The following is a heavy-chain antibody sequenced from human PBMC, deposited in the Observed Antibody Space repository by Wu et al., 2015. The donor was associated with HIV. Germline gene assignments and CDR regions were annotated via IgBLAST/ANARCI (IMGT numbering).Heavy chain of an antibody. CDR3: ARGLASRSWSTRYYYGMDV. Sequence: QVQLVQSGAEVKKPGASVKVSCKASGYTFTSYDINWVRQATGQGLEWMGWMNPNSGNTGYAQKFQGRVTMTRNTSISTAYMELSSLRSEDTAVYYCARGLASRSWSTRYYYGMDVWGQGTTVTVSS. D-gene: IGHD6-13*01. CDR1: GYTFTSYD. CDR2: MNPNSGNT. V-gene: IGHV1-8*01. J-gene: IGHJ6*02.